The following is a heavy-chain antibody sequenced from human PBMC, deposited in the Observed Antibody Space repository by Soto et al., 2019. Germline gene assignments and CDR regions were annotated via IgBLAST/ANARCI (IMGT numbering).Heavy chain of an antibody. J-gene: IGHJ5*02. V-gene: IGHV4-61*08. D-gene: IGHD2-15*01. CDR3: ARDRGLLLMSGNWFDP. Sequence: PSETLSLTCTVSGGSISSGGYYWSWIRQPPGKGLEWIGYIYYSGSTNYNPSLKSRVTISVDTSKNQFSLKLSSVTAADTAVYYCARDRGLLLMSGNWFDPWGQGTLVTVSS. CDR1: GGSISSGGYY. CDR2: IYYSGST.